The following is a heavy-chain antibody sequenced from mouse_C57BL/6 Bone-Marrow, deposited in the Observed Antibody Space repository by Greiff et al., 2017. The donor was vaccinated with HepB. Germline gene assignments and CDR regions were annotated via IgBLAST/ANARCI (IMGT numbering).Heavy chain of an antibody. J-gene: IGHJ3*01. CDR2: ISSGSSTI. D-gene: IGHD2-12*01. CDR3: ARHTTGAY. Sequence: DVHLVESGGGLVKPGGSLKLSCAASGFTFSDYGMHWVRQAPEKGLEWVAYISSGSSTIYYADTVKGRFTISRDNAKNTLFLQMTSLRSEDTAMYYCARHTTGAYWGQGTLVTVSA. CDR1: GFTFSDYG. V-gene: IGHV5-17*01.